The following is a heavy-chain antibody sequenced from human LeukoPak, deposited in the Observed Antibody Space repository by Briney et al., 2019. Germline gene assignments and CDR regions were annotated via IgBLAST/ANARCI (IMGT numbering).Heavy chain of an antibody. CDR1: GFTFSSYY. CDR2: IRSSGTTI. D-gene: IGHD6-19*01. CDR3: ARDRGAVTDVFDY. J-gene: IGHJ4*02. Sequence: GGSLRLSCVASGFTFSSYYMSWIRQAPGKGLEWASYIRSSGTTIHYEDSVKGRFTIYSDNAKNSLYLQMTSLRAEDTAVYYCARDRGAVTDVFDYWGQGTQVTVSS. V-gene: IGHV3-11*04.